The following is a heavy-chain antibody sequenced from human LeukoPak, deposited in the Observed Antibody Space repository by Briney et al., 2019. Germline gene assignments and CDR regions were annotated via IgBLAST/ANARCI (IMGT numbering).Heavy chain of an antibody. CDR1: GGSISSGDYY. V-gene: IGHV4-31*03. CDR2: IYYTGST. D-gene: IGHD2-2*01. Sequence: PSETLSLTCTVSGGSISSGDYYWSWIRQRPGKGLEWIGYIYYTGSTYYNPSLKSRVSISVGTSKNQFSLKLYSVTAADTAVYYCARSPPVPGFCSSSTCYEIDYWGQGTLVTVSS. J-gene: IGHJ4*02. CDR3: ARSPPVPGFCSSSTCYEIDY.